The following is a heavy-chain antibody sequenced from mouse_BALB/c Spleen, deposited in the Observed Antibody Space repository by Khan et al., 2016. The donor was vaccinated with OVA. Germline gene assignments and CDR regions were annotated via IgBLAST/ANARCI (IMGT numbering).Heavy chain of an antibody. V-gene: IGHV3-8*02. CDR3: ARSCDSWAMDF. Sequence: EVQLQESGPSLVKPSQTLSLTCSVTGDSITSGFWNWIRKFLGNKFEYMGYVTYSGNTYYNPSLKSRISITRDTSKSQYYLQLNSMTTEDTATYFCARSCDSWAMDFWGQGTSVTVSS. CDR2: VTYSGNT. J-gene: IGHJ4*01. CDR1: GDSITSGF. D-gene: IGHD2-12*01.